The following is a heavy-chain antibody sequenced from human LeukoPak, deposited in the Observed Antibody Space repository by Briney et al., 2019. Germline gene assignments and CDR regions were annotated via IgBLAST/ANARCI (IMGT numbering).Heavy chain of an antibody. J-gene: IGHJ4*02. CDR2: VYYSGRT. D-gene: IGHD3-10*01. CDR1: GGSFSGYY. CDR3: ARHKPTGSYPLEL. V-gene: IGHV4-59*08. Sequence: PSETLSLTCAVYGGSFSGYYWSWIRQPPGKGLEWIGHVYYSGRTTYNPSLRSRLTISVDTSTSQLSLKLSSVTAADTAVYYCARHKPTGSYPLELWGQGTLVTVSS.